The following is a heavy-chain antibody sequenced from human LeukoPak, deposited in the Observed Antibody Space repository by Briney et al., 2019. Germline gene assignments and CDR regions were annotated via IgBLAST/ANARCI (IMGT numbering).Heavy chain of an antibody. CDR3: AKRAYSDTYYAAFDM. CDR2: LSASGGST. Sequence: GGSLRLSCAASGFTLRSYDMSWVRQAPGKGLEWVSCLSASGGSTYYADSVQGRFTISTETSKSTIYVQMSSLRAEDTAVYYCAKRAYSDTYYAAFDMWGQGTVVTVSS. J-gene: IGHJ3*02. CDR1: GFTLRSYD. D-gene: IGHD1-26*01. V-gene: IGHV3-23*01.